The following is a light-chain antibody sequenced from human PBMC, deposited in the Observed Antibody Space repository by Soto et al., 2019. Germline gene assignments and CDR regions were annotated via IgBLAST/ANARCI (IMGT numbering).Light chain of an antibody. CDR1: QSVSSSY. J-gene: IGKJ4*01. Sequence: ESVLTQSPGTLSLSPGERATLSCRASQSVSSSYLAWYQQKPGQAPRLLIYGASSRATGIPDRFSGSGSGTDFTLTISRLEPGDFAVYYCQQYGSSFVTFGGGTKVEIK. V-gene: IGKV3-20*01. CDR2: GAS. CDR3: QQYGSSFVT.